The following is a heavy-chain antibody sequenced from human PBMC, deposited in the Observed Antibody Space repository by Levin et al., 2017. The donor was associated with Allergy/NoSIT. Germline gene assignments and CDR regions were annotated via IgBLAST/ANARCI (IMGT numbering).Heavy chain of an antibody. CDR2: FDPEDGET. Sequence: GESLKISCKVSGYTLTELSMHWVRQAPGKGLEWMGGFDPEDGETIYAQKFQGRVTMTEDTSTDTAYMELSSLRSEDTAVYYCATVQFLGIVGAHRAFDIWGQGTMVTVSS. D-gene: IGHD1-26*01. CDR1: GYTLTELS. CDR3: ATVQFLGIVGAHRAFDI. J-gene: IGHJ3*02. V-gene: IGHV1-24*01.